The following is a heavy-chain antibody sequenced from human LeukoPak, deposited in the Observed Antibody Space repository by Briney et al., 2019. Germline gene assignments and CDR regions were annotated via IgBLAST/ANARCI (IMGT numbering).Heavy chain of an antibody. CDR3: ARDSYCSSTSCYSIFDY. CDR2: VNPNSGGT. CDR1: GYTFTSYY. J-gene: IGHJ4*02. V-gene: IGHV1-2*02. Sequence: EASVKVSCKASGYTFTSYYMHWVRQAPGQGLEWMGWVNPNSGGTNYAQKFQGRVTMTRDTSISTAYMELSRLRSDDTAVYYCARDSYCSSTSCYSIFDYWGQGTLVTVSS. D-gene: IGHD2-2*01.